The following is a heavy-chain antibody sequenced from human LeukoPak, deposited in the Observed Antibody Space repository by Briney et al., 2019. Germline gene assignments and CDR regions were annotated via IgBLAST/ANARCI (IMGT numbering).Heavy chain of an antibody. D-gene: IGHD3-10*01. V-gene: IGHV1-18*01. CDR1: GYTFTSYG. CDR3: ARITMVRGVIFDWHFDL. Sequence: GASVKVSCKASGYTFTSYGILWVRQAPGQGLEWMGWISAYNGNTNYAQKLQGRVTMTTDTSTSTAYMELRSLRSDDTAVYYCARITMVRGVIFDWHFDLWGRGTLVTVSS. J-gene: IGHJ2*01. CDR2: ISAYNGNT.